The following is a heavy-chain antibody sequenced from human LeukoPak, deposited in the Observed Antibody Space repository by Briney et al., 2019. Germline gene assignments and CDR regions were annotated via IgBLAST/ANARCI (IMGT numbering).Heavy chain of an antibody. Sequence: PGGSLRLSCAASGFTFDDYAMHWVRQAPGKGLEWVSGISWNSGSIGYADSVKGRFTISRDNAKNSLYLQMNSLRAEDTALYYCARGAGPRGYYYDSSNYYYYGMDVWGQGTTVTVSS. CDR3: ARGAGPRGYYYDSSNYYYYGMDV. J-gene: IGHJ6*02. V-gene: IGHV3-9*01. CDR2: ISWNSGSI. D-gene: IGHD3-22*01. CDR1: GFTFDDYA.